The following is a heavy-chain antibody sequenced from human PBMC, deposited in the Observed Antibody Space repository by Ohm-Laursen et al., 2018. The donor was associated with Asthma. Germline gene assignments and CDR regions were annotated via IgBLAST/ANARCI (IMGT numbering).Heavy chain of an antibody. D-gene: IGHD3-9*01. Sequence: PSETLSLTCTVSGGSVSSGSYYWSWIRQPPGKGLEWIGYIYYSGSTNYNPSLKSRVTISVDTSKNQFSLKLSSVTAADTAVYYCAREWMRDFDWLLSGGWFDPWGQGTLVTVSS. V-gene: IGHV4-61*01. CDR2: IYYSGST. CDR3: AREWMRDFDWLLSGGWFDP. J-gene: IGHJ5*02. CDR1: GGSVSSGSYY.